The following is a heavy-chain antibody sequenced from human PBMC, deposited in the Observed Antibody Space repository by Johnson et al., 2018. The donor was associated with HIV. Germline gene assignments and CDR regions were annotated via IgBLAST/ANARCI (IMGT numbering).Heavy chain of an antibody. CDR1: GFTFSSYA. D-gene: IGHD5-24*01. V-gene: IGHV3-23*04. CDR3: AKDCGRWLQSDAFDI. J-gene: IGHJ3*02. CDR2: ISGSGGST. Sequence: VQLVESGGGLVQPGGSLRLSCAASGFTFSSYAMSWVRQDPGQGLEWVSAISGSGGSTYYADSVKGRFTISRDNSKNTLYLQMNSLRTEDTAVYYCAKDCGRWLQSDAFDIWGQGTMVTVSS.